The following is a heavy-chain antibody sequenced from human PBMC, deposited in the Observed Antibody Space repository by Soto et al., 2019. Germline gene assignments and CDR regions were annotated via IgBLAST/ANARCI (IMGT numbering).Heavy chain of an antibody. CDR2: IYYSGST. D-gene: IGHD6-13*01. CDR1: GGSISSGGNY. Sequence: QVQLQESGPGLVKPSQTLSLTCSVSGGSISSGGNYWNWIRQHPGKGLEWIGYIYYSGSTYYNPSLXXXVXXSVDPSKNQFSLKLSSVTAAATAVYYCARDPSIADFYGMDVWGQGTTVTVSS. J-gene: IGHJ6*02. CDR3: ARDPSIADFYGMDV. V-gene: IGHV4-31*03.